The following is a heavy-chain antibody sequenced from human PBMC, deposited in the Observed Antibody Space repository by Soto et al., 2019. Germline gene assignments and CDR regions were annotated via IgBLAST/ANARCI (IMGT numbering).Heavy chain of an antibody. CDR3: VTGQQLGH. CDR2: ITGSGDST. V-gene: IGHV3-23*01. CDR1: GFTFSSYA. Sequence: EVELLESGGGSVQPGGSLRLSCAASGFTFSSYAMSWVRQAPGRGLEWVSKITGSGDSTYYVDSEKGRFTSSRDNSKNTLYLQMNRLRAEDTAVYYCVTGQQLGHCGQGALVTVSS. J-gene: IGHJ4*02. D-gene: IGHD1-1*01.